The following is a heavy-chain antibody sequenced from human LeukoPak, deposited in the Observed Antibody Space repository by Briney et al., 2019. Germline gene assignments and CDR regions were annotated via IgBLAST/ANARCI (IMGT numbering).Heavy chain of an antibody. CDR1: GGSISSGGYY. CDR3: ARDVRVGYCSGGSCYEGNGMDV. V-gene: IGHV4-31*03. CDR2: IYYSGST. J-gene: IGHJ6*04. D-gene: IGHD2-15*01. Sequence: SQTLSLTCTVSGGSISSGGYYWSWIRQHPGKGLEWIGYIYYSGSTYYSPSLKSRVTISVDTSKNQFSLKLSSVTAADTAVYYCARDVRVGYCSGGSCYEGNGMDVWGKGTTVTVSS.